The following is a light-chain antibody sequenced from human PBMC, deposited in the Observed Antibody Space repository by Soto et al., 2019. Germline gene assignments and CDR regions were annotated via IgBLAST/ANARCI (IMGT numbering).Light chain of an antibody. Sequence: EIVLTQSPATLSLSPGERATLSCRASQSVSSHLTWYQQKPGQAPRLLIYDASNRATGMPARFSGSGSGTDSALTISSPVPEHLAVYYCQQRTNWRLTFGGGTKVEIK. CDR1: QSVSSH. CDR2: DAS. J-gene: IGKJ4*01. CDR3: QQRTNWRLT. V-gene: IGKV3-11*01.